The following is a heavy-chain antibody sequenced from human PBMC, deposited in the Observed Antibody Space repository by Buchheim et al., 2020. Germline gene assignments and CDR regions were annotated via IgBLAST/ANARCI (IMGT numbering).Heavy chain of an antibody. J-gene: IGHJ6*02. V-gene: IGHV3-30*04. CDR1: GFTFSSYA. CDR2: ISYDGSNK. CDR3: ARDRVITMVRGVISNYYGMDV. Sequence: QVQLVESGGGVVQPGRSLRLSCAASGFTFSSYAMHWVRQAPGKGLEWVAVISYDGSNKYYADSVKGRFTISRDNSKHTLYLQMNSLRAEDTAVYYCARDRVITMVRGVISNYYGMDVWGQGTT. D-gene: IGHD3-10*01.